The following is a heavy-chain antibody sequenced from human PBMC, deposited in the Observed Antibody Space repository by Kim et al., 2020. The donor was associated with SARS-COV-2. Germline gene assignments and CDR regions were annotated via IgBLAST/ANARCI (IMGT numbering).Heavy chain of an antibody. CDR3: ARVITATDAFDT. Sequence: SGPTLVNPSQTLTLTCTFSGFSLSTNAMCVSWIRQPPGKALEWLARIDWDGDMHYNTSLKTRLTVSKDTSKNQVVLKMTNMDPVDTATYYCARVITATDAFDTWGQGTMVTVSS. D-gene: IGHD4-17*01. CDR2: IDWDGDM. J-gene: IGHJ3*02. V-gene: IGHV2-70*11. CDR1: GFSLSTNAMC.